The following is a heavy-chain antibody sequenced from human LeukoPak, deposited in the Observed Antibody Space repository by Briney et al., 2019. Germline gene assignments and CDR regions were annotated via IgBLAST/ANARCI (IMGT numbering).Heavy chain of an antibody. CDR2: ISYDGSNK. CDR1: GFTFSNYG. D-gene: IGHD3-3*01. CDR3: AKGPNTYYDFWSGYYDY. Sequence: GRSLRLSCAASGFTFSNYGMHWVRQAPGKGLEWVAVISYDGSNKYYGDSVKGRFTISRDNSKNTLDLQMNSLRPEDTAVYYCAKGPNTYYDFWSGYYDYWGQGTLVTVSS. V-gene: IGHV3-30*18. J-gene: IGHJ4*02.